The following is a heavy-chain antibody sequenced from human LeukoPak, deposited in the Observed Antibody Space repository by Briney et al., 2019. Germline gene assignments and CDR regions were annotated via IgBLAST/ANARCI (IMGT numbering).Heavy chain of an antibody. Sequence: GGSLRLSCAASGFTFSTYFMSWVRQAPGKGLEWVSYISSSSSPIYYADSVKGRFTISRDNAKNSLYLQMNSLRAEDTAVYYCARGGYDFWSGFYGDYWGQGTLVTVSS. CDR1: GFTFSTYF. D-gene: IGHD3-3*01. V-gene: IGHV3-48*04. CDR2: ISSSSSPI. J-gene: IGHJ4*02. CDR3: ARGGYDFWSGFYGDY.